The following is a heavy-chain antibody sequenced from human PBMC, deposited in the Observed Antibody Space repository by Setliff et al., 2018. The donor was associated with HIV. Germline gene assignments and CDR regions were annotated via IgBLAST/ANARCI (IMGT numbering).Heavy chain of an antibody. CDR3: ARHPIHTYGYGAFDF. D-gene: IGHD5-18*01. J-gene: IGHJ4*02. CDR1: GYSFSRYW. CDR2: IYPGDSSS. V-gene: IGHV5-51*01. Sequence: PGESLKISCEGSGYSFSRYWIGWVRQMPGKGLEWMGVIYPGDSSSKYSPSFQGQVTISVDTSISTAYLQWNSLKASDTAIYYCARHPIHTYGYGAFDFWGRGTLGTV.